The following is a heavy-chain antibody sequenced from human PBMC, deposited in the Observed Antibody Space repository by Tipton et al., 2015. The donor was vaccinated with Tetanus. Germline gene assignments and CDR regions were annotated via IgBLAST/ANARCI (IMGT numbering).Heavy chain of an antibody. V-gene: IGHV4-4*08. CDR2: IYIPESA. D-gene: IGHD2-2*01. CDR3: ARRSYCSSTRCFDAFDL. Sequence: LRLSCTVSGDSISSSYWSWIRQPPGKGLEWIGYIYIPESAKIYNPSFQSRVAISIDTSKSQLSLKLTSVTAADTAVYYCARRSYCSSTRCFDAFDLWGQGTMVTVSS. CDR1: GDSISSSY. J-gene: IGHJ3*01.